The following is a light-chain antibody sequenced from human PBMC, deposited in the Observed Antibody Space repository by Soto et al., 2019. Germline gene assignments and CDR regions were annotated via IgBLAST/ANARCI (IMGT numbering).Light chain of an antibody. CDR3: SSYTTSSTWV. CDR2: DVT. Sequence: QSALTQPASVSGSPGQSITISCTGTSSDVGRYNYVSWYQQYPGKAPKLMIYDVTARPSGVSNRFSGSKSGNTASLTISGLQAEDEADYYCSSYTTSSTWVFGGGTKVTVL. CDR1: SSDVGRYNY. V-gene: IGLV2-14*03. J-gene: IGLJ3*02.